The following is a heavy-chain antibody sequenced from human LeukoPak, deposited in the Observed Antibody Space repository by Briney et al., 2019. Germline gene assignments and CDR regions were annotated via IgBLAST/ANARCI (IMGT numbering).Heavy chain of an antibody. CDR2: ISNGGSTI. D-gene: IGHD6-13*01. CDR1: GFTFSSYE. CDR3: ARVRIAAAGRYFDY. V-gene: IGHV3-48*03. Sequence: PGVSLRLSCAASGFTFSSYEMNWVRQAPGKGLEWVSYISNGGSTIYYADSVKSRFTISRDNVKNLLYLQMNSLRVEDTAVYYCARVRIAAAGRYFDYWGQGTLVTVYS. J-gene: IGHJ4*02.